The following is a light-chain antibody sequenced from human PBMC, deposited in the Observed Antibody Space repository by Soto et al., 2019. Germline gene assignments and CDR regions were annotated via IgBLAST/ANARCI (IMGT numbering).Light chain of an antibody. J-gene: IGKJ1*01. Sequence: EIVMTQSPATLSVSPGEGATLSCRASQSVSSKLAWYQQKPGQAPRLLIYGASTRATGIPARFSGSGSGTDFTLTINSLAPEDFAIYYCHQRQSWPRTFGQGTKVDI. CDR2: GAS. CDR1: QSVSSK. V-gene: IGKV3-15*01. CDR3: HQRQSWPRT.